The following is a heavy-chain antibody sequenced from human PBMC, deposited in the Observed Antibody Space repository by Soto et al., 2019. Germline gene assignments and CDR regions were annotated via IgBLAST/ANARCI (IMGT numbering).Heavy chain of an antibody. D-gene: IGHD3-22*01. CDR3: ARDGYDSSGYRYYFDY. J-gene: IGHJ4*02. V-gene: IGHV4-31*03. CDR1: GGSISSGGYY. Sequence: SETLSLTCTVSGGSISSGGYYWSWIRQHPGKGLEWIGYIYYSGSTYYNPSLKSRVTISVDTSKNQFSLKLSSVTAADTAVYYCARDGYDSSGYRYYFDYWGQGTLVTVSS. CDR2: IYYSGST.